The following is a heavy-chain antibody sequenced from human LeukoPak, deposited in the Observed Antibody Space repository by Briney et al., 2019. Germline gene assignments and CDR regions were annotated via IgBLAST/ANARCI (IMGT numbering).Heavy chain of an antibody. CDR1: GYTFTNYY. D-gene: IGHD5-24*01. CDR3: AREIGPIQLHLWGSAFDY. Sequence: ASVKVSRKASGYTFTNYYIHWVRQAPGQGLEWMGIINPGGRSTSYAQKFQGRVTMTRDTSTSTVYMELSSLRSEDTAVYYCAREIGPIQLHLWGSAFDYWGQGTLVTVSS. V-gene: IGHV1-46*01. J-gene: IGHJ4*02. CDR2: INPGGRST.